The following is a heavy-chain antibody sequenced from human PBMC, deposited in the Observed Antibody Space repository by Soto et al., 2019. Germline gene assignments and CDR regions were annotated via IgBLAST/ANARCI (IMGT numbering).Heavy chain of an antibody. V-gene: IGHV3-11*01. CDR1: GFPFSDFY. CDR2: ISGRGGTI. Sequence: PGGSLRLSCAASGFPFSDFYMTWIRRAPGRGLQCLSYISGRGGTIYYGDSVKGRFTISRDNAKNSLDLQMDGLRGDDTGVYYWARTTWELGVRFGYWGEGALVTVSS. J-gene: IGHJ4*02. CDR3: ARTTWELGVRFGY. D-gene: IGHD1-26*01.